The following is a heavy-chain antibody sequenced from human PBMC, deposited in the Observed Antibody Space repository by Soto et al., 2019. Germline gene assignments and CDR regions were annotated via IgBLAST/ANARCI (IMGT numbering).Heavy chain of an antibody. V-gene: IGHV3-23*01. CDR1: GFTFSSYA. D-gene: IGHD6-13*01. J-gene: IGHJ6*02. CDR2: ISGSGGST. Sequence: EVQLLESGGGLVQPGGSLRLSCAASGFTFSSYAMSWVRQAPGKGLEWVSAISGSGGSTYYADSVKGRFTISRDNSKNTLYLKMNSLRAEDTAVYYGAKEGVAAAWKQDYYYYYGMDVGGQGTTVTVPS. CDR3: AKEGVAAAWKQDYYYYYGMDV.